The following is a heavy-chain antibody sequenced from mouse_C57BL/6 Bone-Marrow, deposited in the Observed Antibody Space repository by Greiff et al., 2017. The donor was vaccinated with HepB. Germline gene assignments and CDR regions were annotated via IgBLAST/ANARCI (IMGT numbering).Heavy chain of an antibody. CDR1: GYTFTSYW. Sequence: VQLQQPGTELVKPGASVKLSCKASGYTFTSYWMHGVKQRPGQGLEWIGNINPSNGGTNYNEKFKSKATLTVDKSSSTAYMQLSSLTSEDSAVFYCAKPYYGKGYAMDYWGQGTSVTVSS. J-gene: IGHJ4*01. D-gene: IGHD1-1*01. CDR3: AKPYYGKGYAMDY. V-gene: IGHV1-53*01. CDR2: INPSNGGT.